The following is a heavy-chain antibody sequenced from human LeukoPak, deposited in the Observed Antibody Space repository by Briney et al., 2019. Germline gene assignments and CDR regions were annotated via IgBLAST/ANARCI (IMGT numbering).Heavy chain of an antibody. V-gene: IGHV4-34*01. Sequence: SETVSLTCAGYGGSFSGYYWSGIRQPPGKGLEGIGEINHSGSTNYNPSLKSRVTISVDTSKNQFSLKLSSVTAADTAVYYCARGRVEVGATYYFDYWGQGTLVTVSS. CDR3: ARGRVEVGATYYFDY. D-gene: IGHD1-26*01. J-gene: IGHJ4*02. CDR2: INHSGST. CDR1: GGSFSGYY.